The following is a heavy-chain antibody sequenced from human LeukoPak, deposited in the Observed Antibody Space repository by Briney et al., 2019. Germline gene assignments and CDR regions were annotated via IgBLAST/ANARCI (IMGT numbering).Heavy chain of an antibody. CDR3: AIPGDYYGSGSYYNDNDY. CDR2: IIPIFGTA. J-gene: IGHJ4*02. Sequence: ISXVRXAPGQGREWMGXIIPIFGTANYAQKFQGRVTITTDESTSTAYMELSSLRSEDTAVYYCAIPGDYYGSGSYYNDNDYWGQGTLVTVSS. D-gene: IGHD3-10*01. V-gene: IGHV1-69*05.